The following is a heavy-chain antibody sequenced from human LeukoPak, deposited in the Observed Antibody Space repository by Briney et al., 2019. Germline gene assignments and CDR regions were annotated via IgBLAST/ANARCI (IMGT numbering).Heavy chain of an antibody. V-gene: IGHV4-59*08. CDR1: GGSISSYY. D-gene: IGHD4-17*01. CDR3: ARHDYGDYPLDY. CDR2: IYYSGST. Sequence: SETLSLTCTVSGGSISSYYWSWIRQPPGKGLEWIGYIYYSGSTNYNPSLKSRVTISVDTSKNQFSLKLSSVTAADTAVYYCARHDYGDYPLDYWGQGTLVTVSS. J-gene: IGHJ4*02.